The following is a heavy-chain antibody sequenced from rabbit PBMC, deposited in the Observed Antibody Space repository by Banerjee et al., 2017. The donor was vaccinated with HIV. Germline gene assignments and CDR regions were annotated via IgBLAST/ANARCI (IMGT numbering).Heavy chain of an antibody. D-gene: IGHD8-1*01. J-gene: IGHJ4*01. CDR2: ISTGGGST. CDR3: ARGGYAGSGYSFFNL. V-gene: IGHV1S40*01. CDR1: GFSFSSSYY. Sequence: QSLEESGGDLVKPGASLTLTCTASGFSFSSSYYMCWVRQAPGKGLEWIGCISTGGGSTDYASWAKGRFTISKTSSTTVTLQMTSLTAADTATYFCARGGYAGSGYSFFNLWGPGTLVTVS.